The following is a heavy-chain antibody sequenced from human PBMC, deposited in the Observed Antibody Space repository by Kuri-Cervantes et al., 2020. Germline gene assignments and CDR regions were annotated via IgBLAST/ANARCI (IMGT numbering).Heavy chain of an antibody. J-gene: IGHJ6*04. CDR1: GFTFSSYW. V-gene: IGHV3-7*05. D-gene: IGHD6-19*01. Sequence: GGSLRLSCAASGFTFSSYWMSWVRQAPGKGLEWVANIKQDGSEKYYVDSVKGRFTISRDNAKNSLYLQMNSLRAEDTAVYYCAKDLAGSGWSFVDVWGKGTTVTVSS. CDR3: AKDLAGSGWSFVDV. CDR2: IKQDGSEK.